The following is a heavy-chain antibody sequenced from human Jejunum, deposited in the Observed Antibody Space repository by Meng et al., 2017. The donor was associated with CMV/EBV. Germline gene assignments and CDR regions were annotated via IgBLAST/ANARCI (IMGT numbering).Heavy chain of an antibody. CDR3: ARGAGSGTFNRFDP. CDR2: INPNNGDT. Sequence: VQLVQSGADENNPGDSAKVSCKASGYHVTGYYLHWVRQAPGQGLEWMGRINPNNGDTNYAQKFQGRVTMTLDRSITTAYVALNSLTFDDTAVYYCARGAGSGTFNRFDPWGQGSLVTVSS. D-gene: IGHD3-10*01. J-gene: IGHJ5*02. V-gene: IGHV1-2*06. CDR1: GYHVTGYY.